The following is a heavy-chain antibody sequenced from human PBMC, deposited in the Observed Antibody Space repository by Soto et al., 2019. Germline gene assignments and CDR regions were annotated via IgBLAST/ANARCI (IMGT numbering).Heavy chain of an antibody. Sequence: ASVKVSCKASGYTFTGYYMHWVRQAPGQGLEWMGWINPNSGGTNYAQKFQGWVTMTRDTSISTAYMDLSRLRSDDTAVHYCARGGRGRYGYAIWSGSYTNYYYGMDVWGQGTTGTVSS. CDR3: ARGGRGRYGYAIWSGSYTNYYYGMDV. D-gene: IGHD3-3*01. V-gene: IGHV1-2*04. CDR2: INPNSGGT. CDR1: GYTFTGYY. J-gene: IGHJ6*02.